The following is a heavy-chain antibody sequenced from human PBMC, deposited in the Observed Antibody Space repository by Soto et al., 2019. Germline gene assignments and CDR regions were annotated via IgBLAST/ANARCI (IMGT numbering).Heavy chain of an antibody. CDR1: GGSISSGGYY. CDR2: IYYSGST. Sequence: SETLSLTCTVSGGSISSGGYYWSWIRQHPGKGLEWIGSIYYSGSTYYNPSLKSRVTISVDTSKNQFSLKLSSVTAADAALYYCAAHAGPTYGPLDYCAQGTLVTVSS. V-gene: IGHV4-31*03. J-gene: IGHJ4*01. CDR3: AAHAGPTYGPLDY. D-gene: IGHD3-10*01.